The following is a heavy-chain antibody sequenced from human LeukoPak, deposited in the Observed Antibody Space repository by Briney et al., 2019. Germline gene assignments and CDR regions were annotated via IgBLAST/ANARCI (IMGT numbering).Heavy chain of an antibody. CDR3: ARGLNHPAIFVTHPALAFDI. D-gene: IGHD2-15*01. J-gene: IGHJ3*02. Sequence: SQTLSLTCTVSGGSISSGGYYWSWIRQPPGKGLEWIGYSYYSGSTNYNPSLKSRVTISVDTSKNQFSLKLSSVTAADTAVYYCARGLNHPAIFVTHPALAFDIWGQGTMVTVSS. V-gene: IGHV4-61*08. CDR1: GGSISSGGYY. CDR2: SYYSGST.